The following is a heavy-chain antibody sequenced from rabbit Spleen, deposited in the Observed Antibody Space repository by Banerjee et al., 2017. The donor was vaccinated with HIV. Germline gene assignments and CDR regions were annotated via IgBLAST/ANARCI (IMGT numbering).Heavy chain of an antibody. V-gene: IGHV1S45*01. CDR1: GFDFSSNA. Sequence: QEQLEESGGGLVKPGASLTLTCTASGFDFSSNAMCWVRQAPGKGLEWIACIYAGNSGEIGYATWAKGRFTISKTSSTTVTLQMTSLTAADTATYFCARGAAAYNVYTYFNFWGPGTLVTVS. J-gene: IGHJ4*01. CDR2: IYAGNSGEI. D-gene: IGHD6-1*01. CDR3: ARGAAAYNVYTYFNF.